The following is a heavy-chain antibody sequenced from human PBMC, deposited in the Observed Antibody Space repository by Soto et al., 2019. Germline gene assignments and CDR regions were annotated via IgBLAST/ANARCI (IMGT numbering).Heavy chain of an antibody. CDR2: MDATSVYI. J-gene: IGHJ4*02. CDR1: GFTFSSYS. CDR3: ARSLGRAAPDS. V-gene: IGHV3-21*01. D-gene: IGHD2-15*01. Sequence: EVQLVESGGGLVKPGGSLRLSCAASGFTFSSYSMHWLRQAPGKGLEWVSSMDATSVYIYYAASVQGRFTVSRANAQNSFYLQMNNLRVEDTAVYYCARSLGRAAPDSWGQGTLVTVSS.